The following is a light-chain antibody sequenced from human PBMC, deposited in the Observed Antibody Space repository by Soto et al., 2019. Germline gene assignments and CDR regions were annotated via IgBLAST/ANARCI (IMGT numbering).Light chain of an antibody. J-gene: IGLJ1*01. CDR3: SSYAGSNNKV. V-gene: IGLV2-8*01. CDR1: SSDVGGYNY. CDR2: DVS. Sequence: QSELTQPPSASGSPGQSVTISCTGTSSDVGGYNYVSWYQQHPGKAPKLMIYDVSKRPSGVPDRFSGSKSGNTASLTVSGLQAEDEADYYCSSYAGSNNKVFGTGTKLTVL.